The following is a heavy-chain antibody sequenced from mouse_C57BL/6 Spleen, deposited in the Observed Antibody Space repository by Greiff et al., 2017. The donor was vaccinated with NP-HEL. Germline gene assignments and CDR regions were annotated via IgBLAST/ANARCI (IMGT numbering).Heavy chain of an antibody. Sequence: QVQLQQPGAELVKPGASVKLSCKASGYTFTSYWMHWVKQRPGQGLEWIGTIHPNSGSTNYNEKFKSKATLTVDKSSSTAYMQLSSLTSEDSAVYYCASFYYDYDEFAYWGQGTLVTVSA. CDR3: ASFYYDYDEFAY. J-gene: IGHJ3*01. CDR2: IHPNSGST. V-gene: IGHV1-64*01. CDR1: GYTFTSYW. D-gene: IGHD2-4*01.